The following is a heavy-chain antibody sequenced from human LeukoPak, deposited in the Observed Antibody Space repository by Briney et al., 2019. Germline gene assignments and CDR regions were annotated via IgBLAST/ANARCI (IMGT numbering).Heavy chain of an antibody. CDR3: ARDRGHFDY. D-gene: IGHD3-10*01. V-gene: IGHV3-53*01. J-gene: IGHJ4*02. CDR2: IYTGTTT. Sequence: GGSLRLSCAASGLSVSRNYISWVRQAPGKGLEWVSFIYTGTTTFYADSVKGRFTISRDNSRNTVYPELNSLRVDDTAVYYCARDRGHFDYWGPGTLVTVSS. CDR1: GLSVSRNY.